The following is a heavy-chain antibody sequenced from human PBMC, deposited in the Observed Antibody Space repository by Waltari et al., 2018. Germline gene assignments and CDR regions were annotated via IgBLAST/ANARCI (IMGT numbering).Heavy chain of an antibody. CDR2: VYGGGRT. CDR3: ARDRGRGLYLDS. J-gene: IGHJ4*02. D-gene: IGHD2-15*01. V-gene: IGHV4-4*02. CDR1: GDSMSSAYW. Sequence: QLQLQESGPGLVKPSGTLSLTCAVSGDSMSSAYWWSWVRQPPGKGLEWIGQVYGGGRTNYNPACASRVAVGLDTYNKQFSLTVTSATAADTAVYYCARDRGRGLYLDSWGPGLLVTVSP.